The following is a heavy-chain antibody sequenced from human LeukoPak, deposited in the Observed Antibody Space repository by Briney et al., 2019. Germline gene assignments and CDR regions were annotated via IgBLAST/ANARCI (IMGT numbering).Heavy chain of an antibody. Sequence: SETLSLICAVYGGSFSGYYWSWIRQPPGKGLEWIGEINHSGSTNYNPSLKSRVTISVDTSKNQFSLKLSSVTAADTAVYYCARHRSPTSSSFLDSWGQGPWSASPQ. J-gene: IGHJ5*01. CDR2: INHSGST. CDR1: GGSFSGYY. V-gene: IGHV4-34*01. CDR3: ARHRSPTSSSFLDS. D-gene: IGHD6-6*01.